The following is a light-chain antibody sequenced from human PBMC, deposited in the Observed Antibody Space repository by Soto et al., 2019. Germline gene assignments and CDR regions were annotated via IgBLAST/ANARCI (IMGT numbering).Light chain of an antibody. CDR3: QQYNNWPRT. J-gene: IGKJ1*01. CDR1: QSVSNN. CDR2: RAS. V-gene: IGKV3-15*01. Sequence: EIVMTQSPATLSVSPGERATLSCRASQSVSNNLAWYQQKPGQAPRLLFYRASTRATGIPASFSGSGSGTEFTLTISSLQSEDFAVYYCQQYNNWPRTFGQGTKVDI.